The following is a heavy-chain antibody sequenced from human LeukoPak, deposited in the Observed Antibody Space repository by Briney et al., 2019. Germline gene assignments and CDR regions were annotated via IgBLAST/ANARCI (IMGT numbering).Heavy chain of an antibody. CDR1: GGSISSYY. J-gene: IGHJ2*01. D-gene: IGHD3-16*01. Sequence: SETLSLTCTVSGGSISSYYWSWIRQPPGKGLEWIGYIYYSGSTNYNPSLKSRVTISVDTSKNQFSLKLSSVTAADTAVYYCARGVSWTLRYFDLWGRGTLVTVSS. V-gene: IGHV4-59*01. CDR2: IYYSGST. CDR3: ARGVSWTLRYFDL.